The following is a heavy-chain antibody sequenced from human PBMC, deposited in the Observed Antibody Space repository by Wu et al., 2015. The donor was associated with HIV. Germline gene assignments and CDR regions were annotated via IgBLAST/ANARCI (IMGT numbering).Heavy chain of an antibody. Sequence: QVQLQESGPGLVKPSETLSLTCVVSGTSVSSDYYWGWIRQTPGKGLEWIGTLYHSGSTYYNPSLESRVTISVDTSKNQFSLHLRSITAADSALYYCARGALFGGSLVGRFSHHDGFDIWGHGTMATVSS. J-gene: IGHJ3*02. CDR3: ARGALFGGSLVGRFSHHDGFDI. CDR2: LYHSGST. V-gene: IGHV4-38-2*01. CDR1: GTSVSSDYY. D-gene: IGHD3-10*01.